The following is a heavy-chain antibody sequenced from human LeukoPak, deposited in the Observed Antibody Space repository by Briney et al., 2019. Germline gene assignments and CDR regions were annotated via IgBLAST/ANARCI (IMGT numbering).Heavy chain of an antibody. CDR1: RFAIKCYS. CDR2: ISSSSSYI. CDR3: ARDRSGSYRDPYFDY. J-gene: IGHJ4*02. D-gene: IGHD1-26*01. V-gene: IGHV3-21*01. Sequence: LGLCLRLSLAAPRFAIKCYSMNWVRQATGKGLEWVSSISSSSSYIYYADSVKGRFTISRDNAKNSLYLQMNSLRAEDTAVYYCARDRSGSYRDPYFDYWGQGTLVTVSS.